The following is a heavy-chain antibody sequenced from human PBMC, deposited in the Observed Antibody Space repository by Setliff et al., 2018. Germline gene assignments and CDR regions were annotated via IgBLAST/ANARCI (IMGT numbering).Heavy chain of an antibody. CDR3: AREWWRRGRWFDP. Sequence: NPSETLSLTCTVSGDSISSADYHWSWIRQSPGKGLEWIGYVFYSGSTFYNPSLNSRLIISVDTSKNQFSLKLNSVTAADTAVYYCAREWWRRGRWFDPWGQGTLVTVSS. CDR2: VFYSGST. CDR1: GDSISSADYH. V-gene: IGHV4-30-4*08. J-gene: IGHJ5*02. D-gene: IGHD2-8*01.